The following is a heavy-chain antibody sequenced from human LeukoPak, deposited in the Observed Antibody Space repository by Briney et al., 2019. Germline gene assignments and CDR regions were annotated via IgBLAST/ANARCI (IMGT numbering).Heavy chain of an antibody. J-gene: IGHJ4*02. CDR1: GGTFSSYA. V-gene: IGHV1-69*05. CDR3: ARVKEENGYYDSSGYYYFDY. D-gene: IGHD3-22*01. Sequence: GSSVKVSCKASGGTFSSYAISWVRQAPGQGLEWMGGIIPIFGTANYAQKFQGRVTITTDESTSTAYMELSSLRSEDTAVYYCARVKEENGYYDSSGYYYFDYWGQGTLVTVSS. CDR2: IIPIFGTA.